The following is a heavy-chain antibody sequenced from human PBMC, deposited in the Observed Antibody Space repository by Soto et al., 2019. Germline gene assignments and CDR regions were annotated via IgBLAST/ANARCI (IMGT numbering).Heavy chain of an antibody. Sequence: QVQLVESGGGVVQPGRSLRLSCAASGFTFSSYGMHWVRQAPGKGLEWVAVISYDGSNKYYADSVKGRFTISRDNSKNTLYLQMKSLIAEDTAVYYCAKDRWLAAAGTGIDYWGQGTLVTVSS. CDR1: GFTFSSYG. V-gene: IGHV3-30*18. D-gene: IGHD6-13*01. CDR3: AKDRWLAAAGTGIDY. CDR2: ISYDGSNK. J-gene: IGHJ4*02.